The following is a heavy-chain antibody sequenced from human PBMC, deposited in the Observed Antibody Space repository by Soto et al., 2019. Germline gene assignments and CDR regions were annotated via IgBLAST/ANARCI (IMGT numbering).Heavy chain of an antibody. V-gene: IGHV5-10-1*01. Sequence: GESLKISCKGSGYSFTSYWISWVRQMPGKGLEWMGRIDPSDSYTNYSPSFQGHVTISADKSISTAYLQWSSLKASDTAMYYCAGARDCSGGSCSYYYGMDVCGHGTTVTVSS. CDR2: IDPSDSYT. CDR1: GYSFTSYW. CDR3: AGARDCSGGSCSYYYGMDV. D-gene: IGHD2-15*01. J-gene: IGHJ6*02.